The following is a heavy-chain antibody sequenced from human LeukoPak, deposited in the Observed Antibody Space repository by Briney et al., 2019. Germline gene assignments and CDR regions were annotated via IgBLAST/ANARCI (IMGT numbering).Heavy chain of an antibody. CDR3: AKDRIGSYDSSNYYPG. CDR1: GFTFSSYG. J-gene: IGHJ4*02. D-gene: IGHD3-22*01. V-gene: IGHV3-30*02. Sequence: PGGSLRLSCAASGFTFSSYGMHWVRQAPGKGLEWVAFIRYDGSDKYYADSVKGRFTISRDNSKNTLYLQMNSLRAEDTAVYYCAKDRIGSYDSSNYYPGRGQGTLVTVSS. CDR2: IRYDGSDK.